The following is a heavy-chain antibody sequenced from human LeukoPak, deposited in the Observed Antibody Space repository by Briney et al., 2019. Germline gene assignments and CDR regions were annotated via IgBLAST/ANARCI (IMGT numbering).Heavy chain of an antibody. J-gene: IGHJ4*02. CDR2: INPNSGGT. D-gene: IGHD4-17*01. Sequence: GASVKVCCKASGYSFSDNYMHWVRQAPGQGLEWMGWINPNSGGTNYAQKFQGRVTMTRDTSISTAYMELSRLRSDDTAVYYCAREVYGDSSFDYWGQGTLLTVSS. V-gene: IGHV1-2*02. CDR3: AREVYGDSSFDY. CDR1: GYSFSDNY.